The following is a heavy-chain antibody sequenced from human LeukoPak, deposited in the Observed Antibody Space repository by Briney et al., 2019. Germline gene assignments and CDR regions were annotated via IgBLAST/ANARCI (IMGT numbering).Heavy chain of an antibody. Sequence: PGGSLRLSCSASGFTFTSFSQHWVRLAPGKGLEWVAFISSDGRNKFSADSVRARFTISRDNSNNMLYLQMSSLRTEDTAVYYCARDRKYYFDYWGQGTLVTVSS. V-gene: IGHV3-30*04. CDR2: ISSDGRNK. CDR3: ARDRKYYFDY. CDR1: GFTFTSFS. J-gene: IGHJ4*02.